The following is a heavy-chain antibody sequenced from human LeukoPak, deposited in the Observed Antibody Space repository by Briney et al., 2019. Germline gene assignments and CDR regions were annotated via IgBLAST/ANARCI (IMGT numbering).Heavy chain of an antibody. CDR1: GGSISSSSYY. CDR3: ARHELGGYGTVDY. V-gene: IGHV4-39*01. CDR2: IYYSGST. Sequence: SETLSFTCTVSGGSISSSSYYWGWIRQPPGKGLEWIGSIYYSGSTYYNPSLKSRVTISVDTSKNQFSLKLSSVTAADTAVYYCARHELGGYGTVDYWGQGTLVTVSS. D-gene: IGHD5-12*01. J-gene: IGHJ4*02.